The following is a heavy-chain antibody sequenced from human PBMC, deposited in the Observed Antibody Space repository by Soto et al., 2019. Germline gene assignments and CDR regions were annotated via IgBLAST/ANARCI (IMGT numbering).Heavy chain of an antibody. CDR1: GASISNNGYY. D-gene: IGHD5-12*01. V-gene: IGHV4-31*03. CDR3: ARGSGYDRDFDY. Sequence: PSETLSLTCTVSGASISNNGYYWSWIRQHLGKGLEWIGYISYSGSTFYNPSLKSRLTMSLDTSKNQFSLKLNSVTAADTAVYYCARGSGYDRDFDYWGQGTLVTVSS. J-gene: IGHJ4*02. CDR2: ISYSGST.